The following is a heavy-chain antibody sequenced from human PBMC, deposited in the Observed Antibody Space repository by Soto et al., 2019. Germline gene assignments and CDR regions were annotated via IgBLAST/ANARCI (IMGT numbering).Heavy chain of an antibody. D-gene: IGHD3-3*01. CDR3: DRGGGYDSFDF. J-gene: IGHJ4*02. CDR1: GVTISYGGYS. CDR2: ISHVETT. V-gene: IGHV4-30-2*06. Sequence: SETLSLTCSVSGVTISYGGYSWSWIRQSPGKGLEWLGYISHVETTYYNPSFQSRLSLSIDRTRNQFSLSLSSMTAADKAVYYCDRGGGYDSFDFWGQGIQVTVSS.